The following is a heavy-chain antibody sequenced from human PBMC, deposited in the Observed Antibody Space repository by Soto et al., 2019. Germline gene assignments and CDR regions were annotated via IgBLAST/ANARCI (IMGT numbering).Heavy chain of an antibody. CDR1: GGSISSSNW. D-gene: IGHD6-13*01. V-gene: IGHV4-4*02. CDR2: IYHSGST. CDR3: ARATMGASSWPFDY. J-gene: IGHJ4*02. Sequence: QVQLQESGPGLVKPSGTLSLTCAVSGGSISSSNWWGWVRQPPGKGLEWIGEIYHSGSTNYNPSLKSRVTISVDKSKNQFSLKLSPVTAADTAMYYCARATMGASSWPFDYWGQGTLVTVSS.